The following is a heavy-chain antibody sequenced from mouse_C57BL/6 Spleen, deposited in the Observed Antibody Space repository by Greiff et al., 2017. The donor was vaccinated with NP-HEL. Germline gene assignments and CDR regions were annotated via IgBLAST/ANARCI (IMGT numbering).Heavy chain of an antibody. J-gene: IGHJ3*01. D-gene: IGHD2-2*01. Sequence: EVQLQQSGPELVKPGASVKISCKASGYTFTDYYMNWVKQSHGKSLEWIGDINPNNGGTSYNQKFKGKATLTVDKSSSTAYMELRSLTSEDSAVYYCARRMVTSLFAYWGQGTLVTVSA. V-gene: IGHV1-26*01. CDR2: INPNNGGT. CDR3: ARRMVTSLFAY. CDR1: GYTFTDYY.